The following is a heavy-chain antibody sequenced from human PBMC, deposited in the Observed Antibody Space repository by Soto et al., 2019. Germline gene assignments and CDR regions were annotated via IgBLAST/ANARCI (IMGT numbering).Heavy chain of an antibody. V-gene: IGHV4-34*01. CDR2: INHSGST. CDR1: GGSFSGYY. D-gene: IGHD2-15*01. CDR3: ARMRKYCSGGSCYSSYYYYMDV. Sequence: SETLSLTCAVYGGSFSGYYWSWIRQPPGKGLEWIGEINHSGSTNYNPSLKSRVTISVDTSKNQFSLKLSSVTAADTAVYYCARMRKYCSGGSCYSSYYYYMDVWGKGTTVTVSS. J-gene: IGHJ6*03.